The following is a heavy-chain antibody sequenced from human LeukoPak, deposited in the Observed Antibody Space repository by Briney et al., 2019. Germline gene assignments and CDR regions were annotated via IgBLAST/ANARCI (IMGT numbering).Heavy chain of an antibody. CDR2: ISSSSSYI. CDR3: ARDLHYYDSSGQGDYLDY. J-gene: IGHJ4*02. D-gene: IGHD3-22*01. CDR1: GFTFSSYS. V-gene: IGHV3-21*06. Sequence: PGGSLRLSCAASGFTFSSYSMNWVRQAPGKGLEWVSSISSSSSYIYYADSVKGRFTISRDNAKNSLYLQMNSLRAEDTAVYYCARDLHYYDSSGQGDYLDYWGQGTLVTVSS.